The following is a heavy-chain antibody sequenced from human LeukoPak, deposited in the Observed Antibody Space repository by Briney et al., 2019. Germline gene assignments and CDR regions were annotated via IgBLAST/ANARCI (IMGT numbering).Heavy chain of an antibody. CDR3: APSGDSSGYYYLFDY. D-gene: IGHD3-22*01. CDR2: IIPIFGTA. J-gene: IGHJ4*02. V-gene: IGHV1-69*05. CDR1: GGTFSSYA. Sequence: SVKVSCKASGGTFSSYAISWVRQAPGQGLEWMGGIIPIFGTANYAQKFQGRVTITTDESTSTAYMELSSLRSEDTAVYYCAPSGDSSGYYYLFDYWGQGTLVTVSS.